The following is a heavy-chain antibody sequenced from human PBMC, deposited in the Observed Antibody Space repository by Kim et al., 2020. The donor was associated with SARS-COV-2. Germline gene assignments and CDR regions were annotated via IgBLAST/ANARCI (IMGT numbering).Heavy chain of an antibody. J-gene: IGHJ6*02. D-gene: IGHD6-19*01. CDR3: AKVAEQWLVQRSIGYYYYYYGMDV. CDR2: IWYDRSNK. V-gene: IGHV3-33*06. CDR1: GFTFSSYG. Sequence: GGSLRLSCAASGFTFSSYGMHWVRQAPGKGLEWVAVIWYDRSNKYYADSVKGRFTISRDNSKNTLYLQMNSLRAEDTAVYYCAKVAEQWLVQRSIGYYYYYYGMDVWGQGTTVTVSS.